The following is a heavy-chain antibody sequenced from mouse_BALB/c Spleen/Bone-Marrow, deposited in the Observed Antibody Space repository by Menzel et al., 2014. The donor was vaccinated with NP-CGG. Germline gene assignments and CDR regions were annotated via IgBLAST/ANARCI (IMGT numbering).Heavy chain of an antibody. CDR2: INPSSGYT. CDR1: GYTFTTYT. CDR3: AKRDIYYGYDGNAMDY. J-gene: IGHJ4*01. V-gene: IGHV1-4*01. Sequence: VQLQQSGAELARPGASVKMSCKACGYTFTTYTVHWVKQRPGQGLEWIGYINPSSGYTNYNQKFKDKATLTADKSSSTAYMQLSSLASEDSAVYFCAKRDIYYGYDGNAMDYWGQGTSVTVSS. D-gene: IGHD2-2*01.